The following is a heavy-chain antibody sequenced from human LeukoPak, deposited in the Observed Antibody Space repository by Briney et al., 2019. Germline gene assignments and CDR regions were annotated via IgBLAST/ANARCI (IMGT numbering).Heavy chain of an antibody. D-gene: IGHD6-19*01. Sequence: GGSLRLSCAASGLTFSSYAMSWVRQAPGKGLEWVSAISGSGGSTYYADSVKGRFTISRDNSKNTLYLQMNSLRAEDTAVYYCAKTTERRPALSSGWLFFDYWGQGTLVTVSS. J-gene: IGHJ4*02. V-gene: IGHV3-23*01. CDR2: ISGSGGST. CDR1: GLTFSSYA. CDR3: AKTTERRPALSSGWLFFDY.